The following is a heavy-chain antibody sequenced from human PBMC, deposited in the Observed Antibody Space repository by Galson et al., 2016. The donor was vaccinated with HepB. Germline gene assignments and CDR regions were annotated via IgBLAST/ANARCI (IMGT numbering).Heavy chain of an antibody. D-gene: IGHD5-18*01. V-gene: IGHV3-11*01. CDR2: LSSSGTVL. CDR3: ARDPDTSSKVDV. CDR1: GFSFSDHY. Sequence: SLRLSCAASGFSFSDHYMSWIRQAPGKGLESIAYLSSSGTVLYYAASAQGRFTISRDTAKKSLYLQMNSLRADDTGVYYCARDPDTSSKVDVWGHGTTVTVSS. J-gene: IGHJ6*02.